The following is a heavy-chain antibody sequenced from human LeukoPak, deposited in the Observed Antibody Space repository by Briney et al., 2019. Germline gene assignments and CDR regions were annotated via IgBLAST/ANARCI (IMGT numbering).Heavy chain of an antibody. CDR3: ARGGLRFPH. Sequence: KPSETLSLTCAVYGGSFSGYYWSWIRQPPGKGLEWIGEINHSGSTNYNPSLKSRVTISVDTSKHQFSLKLSSVTAADTAVYYCARGGLRFPHWGQGTLVTVSS. V-gene: IGHV4-34*01. CDR2: INHSGST. D-gene: IGHD5-12*01. CDR1: GGSFSGYY. J-gene: IGHJ4*02.